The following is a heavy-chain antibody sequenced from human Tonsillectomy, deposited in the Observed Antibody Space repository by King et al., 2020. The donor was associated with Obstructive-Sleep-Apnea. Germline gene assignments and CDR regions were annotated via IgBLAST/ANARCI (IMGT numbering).Heavy chain of an antibody. V-gene: IGHV3-23*04. CDR3: ARREPVEYYFDF. CDR1: GFTFTSYA. CDR2: ISGSGGST. D-gene: IGHD1-14*01. J-gene: IGHJ4*02. Sequence: VQLVESGGGLVQPGGSLRLSCAASGFTFTSYAMSVVRQAPGKGLEWVSRISGSGGSTQYANSVKGRFTISRDNSKNTLYLQMNSLRVEDTAVYYCARREPVEYYFDFWGQGTLVTVSS.